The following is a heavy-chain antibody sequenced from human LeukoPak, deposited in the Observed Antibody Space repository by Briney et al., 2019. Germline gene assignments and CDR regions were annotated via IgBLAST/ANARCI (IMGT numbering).Heavy chain of an antibody. CDR3: AKEGYRGYYYDRSGLEYFQH. V-gene: IGHV3-30-3*01. D-gene: IGHD3-22*01. CDR1: GFTFSSYA. J-gene: IGHJ1*01. Sequence: GGSLRLSCADSGFTFSSYAMQWVRQAPGKELEWVGVISYDGSNKYYADSVKGRFTISRDNSKNTLYLQMNSLRAEDTAVYYCAKEGYRGYYYDRSGLEYFQHWGPSTLVTVSS. CDR2: ISYDGSNK.